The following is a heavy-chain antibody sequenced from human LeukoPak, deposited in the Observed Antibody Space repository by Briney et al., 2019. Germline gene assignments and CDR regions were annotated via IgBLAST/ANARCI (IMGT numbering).Heavy chain of an antibody. D-gene: IGHD2-2*01. Sequence: GGSLRLSCAASQFTLSSYNMNWVRQAPGKGLEWVSSFSKTSDINYADSVKGRFTISRDNAKNSLYLQMNSLRAEDTAVYYCAREKSPCSSGNCGAFDSWGQGTTVTVS. V-gene: IGHV3-21*01. J-gene: IGHJ3*02. CDR1: QFTLSSYN. CDR2: FSKTSDI. CDR3: AREKSPCSSGNCGAFDS.